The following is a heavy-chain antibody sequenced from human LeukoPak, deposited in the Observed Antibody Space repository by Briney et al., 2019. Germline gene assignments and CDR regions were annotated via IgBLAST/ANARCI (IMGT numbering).Heavy chain of an antibody. Sequence: SETLSLTCTVSGGSISSYYWSWIRQPAGKGLEWIGRVYTSGSTNYNPSLKSRVTMSVDTSKNQFSLKLSSVTTADTAVYYCARGRRDGYNLNYWGQGTLVTVSS. CDR1: GGSISSYY. CDR3: ARGRRDGYNLNY. CDR2: VYTSGST. V-gene: IGHV4-4*07. D-gene: IGHD5-24*01. J-gene: IGHJ4*02.